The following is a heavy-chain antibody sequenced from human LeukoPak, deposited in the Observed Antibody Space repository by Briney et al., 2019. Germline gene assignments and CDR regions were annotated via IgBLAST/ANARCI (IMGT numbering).Heavy chain of an antibody. Sequence: SETLSLTCTVSGGSISSYYWSWIRQPPGKGLEWIGYIYYSGGTNYNPSLKSRVTISVDTSKNQFSLKLSSVTAADTAVYYCARAGITMVRGVIIPYYYYYMDVWGKGTTVTVSS. D-gene: IGHD3-10*01. CDR2: IYYSGGT. CDR1: GGSISSYY. J-gene: IGHJ6*03. V-gene: IGHV4-59*01. CDR3: ARAGITMVRGVIIPYYYYYMDV.